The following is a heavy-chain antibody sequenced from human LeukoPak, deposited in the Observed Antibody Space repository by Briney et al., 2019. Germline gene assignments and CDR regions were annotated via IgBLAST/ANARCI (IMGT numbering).Heavy chain of an antibody. V-gene: IGHV4-39*01. CDR1: GGSISSSSYF. CDR2: IYYTEST. Sequence: PSETLSLTCSVSGGSISSSSYFWGWIRQPPGKGLEWIGSIYYTESTYYRPSLRSRVTISADTSKNRFSLNLYSVTDADTAVYYCASLYYDVLAGYKYWGQGTLVTVSS. J-gene: IGHJ4*02. CDR3: ASLYYDVLAGYKY. D-gene: IGHD3-9*01.